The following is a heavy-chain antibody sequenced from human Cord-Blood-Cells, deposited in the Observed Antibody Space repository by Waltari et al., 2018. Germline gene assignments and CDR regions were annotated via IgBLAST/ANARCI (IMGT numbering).Heavy chain of an antibody. V-gene: IGHV4-39*01. D-gene: IGHD1-26*01. Sequence: QLQLQESGPGLVKPSETLSPTCTVSGGSIRSSSYYWGWIRQPPGKGLEWIGSIYYSGSTYYNPSLKSRVTISVDTSKNQFSLKLSSVTAADTAVYYCARPRGSYYAFDIWGQGTMVTVSS. CDR1: GGSIRSSSYY. CDR2: IYYSGST. J-gene: IGHJ3*02. CDR3: ARPRGSYYAFDI.